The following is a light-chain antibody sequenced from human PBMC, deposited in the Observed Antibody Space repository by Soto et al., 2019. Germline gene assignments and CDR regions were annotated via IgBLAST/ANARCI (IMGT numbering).Light chain of an antibody. CDR2: DVN. J-gene: IGLJ2*01. CDR3: TSWTTSTTMI. Sequence: QSALTQPASVSGSPGQSITISCTGTRSDIGAYNFVSWYQQHPGKAPKLMLYDVNIRPSGVSNRFSGAKSGNTASLTISGLQADDEADYYCTSWTTSTTMIFGGGTKLTVL. V-gene: IGLV2-14*03. CDR1: RSDIGAYNF.